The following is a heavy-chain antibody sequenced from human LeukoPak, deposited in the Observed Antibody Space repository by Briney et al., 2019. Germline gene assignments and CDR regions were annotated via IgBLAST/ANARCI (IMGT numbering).Heavy chain of an antibody. CDR1: GYTFTSYD. CDR2: FDPEDGGT. J-gene: IGHJ4*02. CDR3: TASEGPYYDSWNTYSDYSDH. Sequence: ASVKVSCKASGYTFTSYDINWVRQAPGKGLEWVGGFDPEDGGTVYAQKFQGRIIMTEDTSTDTAYMELSSLRSEDTAVYYCTASEGPYYDSWNTYSDYSDHWGQGTLVTVSS. D-gene: IGHD3-3*01. V-gene: IGHV1-24*01.